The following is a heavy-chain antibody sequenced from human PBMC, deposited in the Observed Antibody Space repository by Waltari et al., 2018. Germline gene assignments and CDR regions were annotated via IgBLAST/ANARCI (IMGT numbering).Heavy chain of an antibody. J-gene: IGHJ4*02. CDR3: ARGKQLFDY. CDR1: GFNFATNW. Sequence: DVQLVQSGAEVRKPGASLKISCKGSGFNFATNWIAWVRQTPGKGLEWMGVIYPGDSDIRYSPSFQGHVTISADKSINTAYLQWSSLKASDTSLYFCARGKQLFDYWGQGTLVTVSS. V-gene: IGHV5-51*01. CDR2: IYPGDSDI. D-gene: IGHD1-1*01.